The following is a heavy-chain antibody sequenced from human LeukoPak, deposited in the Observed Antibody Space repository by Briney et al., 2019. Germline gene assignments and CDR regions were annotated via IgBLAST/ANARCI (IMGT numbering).Heavy chain of an antibody. Sequence: PSETLSLPCAVYGGHLSGYYWRWLRQPPGKGLEWIGEINYSGSINYNPSLKSRVTISVDTSKNQFSLKLSSVTAADTAVYYCGRDVGAGGYEYWGQGTPVTVSS. V-gene: IGHV4-34*01. D-gene: IGHD5-12*01. CDR1: GGHLSGYY. J-gene: IGHJ4*02. CDR3: GRDVGAGGYEY. CDR2: INYSGSI.